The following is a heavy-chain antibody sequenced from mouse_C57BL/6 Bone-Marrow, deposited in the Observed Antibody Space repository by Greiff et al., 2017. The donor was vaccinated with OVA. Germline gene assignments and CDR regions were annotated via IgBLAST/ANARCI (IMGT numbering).Heavy chain of an antibody. V-gene: IGHV3-6*01. J-gene: IGHJ4*01. CDR3: ARDGDDVHYAMDY. CDR2: ISYDGSN. Sequence: VQLQQSGPGLVKPSQSLSLTCSVTGYSITSGYYWNWIRQFPGNKLEWMGYISYDGSNNYNPSLKNRISITRDTSKNQFFLKLNSVTTEDTATYYCARDGDDVHYAMDYWGQGTSVTVSA. CDR1: GYSITSGYY.